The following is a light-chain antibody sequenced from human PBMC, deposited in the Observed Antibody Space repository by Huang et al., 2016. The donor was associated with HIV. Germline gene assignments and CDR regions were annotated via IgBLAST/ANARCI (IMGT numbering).Light chain of an antibody. CDR1: QSISSY. J-gene: IGKJ1*01. CDR3: QQSYSTSWT. Sequence: DIQMTQSPSSLSASVGDRVTITCRASQSISSYLNWYQQKPGKAPKVLIYAASSLQGAVQSRFSGSGSGTDFTLTISSLQPEDFATYYCQQSYSTSWTFGQGTKVEIK. CDR2: AAS. V-gene: IGKV1-39*01.